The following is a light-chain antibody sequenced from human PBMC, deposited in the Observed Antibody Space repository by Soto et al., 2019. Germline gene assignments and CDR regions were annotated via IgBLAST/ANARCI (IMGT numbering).Light chain of an antibody. Sequence: QSVLTQPPSVSGAPGQWVTISCTGSSSNIGAGYDVHWYQQLPGTAPKLLIYTNSNRPSGVPDRFSASKSGTSASLVITGVQAEDEADYFCQSYDTSLSGSAVFGGGTQLTVL. V-gene: IGLV1-40*01. CDR2: TNS. CDR3: QSYDTSLSGSAV. J-gene: IGLJ3*02. CDR1: SSNIGAGYD.